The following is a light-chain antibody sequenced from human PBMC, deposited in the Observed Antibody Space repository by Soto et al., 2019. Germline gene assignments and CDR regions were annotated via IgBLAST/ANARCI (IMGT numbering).Light chain of an antibody. Sequence: DIQMTQSPSSLSASVGDRVTITCRASQSIRSYVNWYHLRPGKAPQLLIYAASTLQSGVPSRFSGSGSGAQITLAISSLQSEDSGTYFCQQIFSTTTWTFGQGTTVQIK. CDR3: QQIFSTTTWT. V-gene: IGKV1-39*01. J-gene: IGKJ1*01. CDR2: AAS. CDR1: QSIRSY.